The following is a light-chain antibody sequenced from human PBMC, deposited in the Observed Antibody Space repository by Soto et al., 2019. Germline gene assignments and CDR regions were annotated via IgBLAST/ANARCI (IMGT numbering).Light chain of an antibody. CDR2: EVS. CDR3: SSYTTSSSYV. CDR1: SSDVGGYDY. J-gene: IGLJ1*01. V-gene: IGLV2-14*01. Sequence: QSALTQPASESGSPGQSITMSCTGTSSDVGGYDYVSWYQQHPGEVPKLIIFEVSSRPAWISNRFSASKSGNTASLTISGLQAEDDADYYCSSYTTSSSYVFGTGTKLTVL.